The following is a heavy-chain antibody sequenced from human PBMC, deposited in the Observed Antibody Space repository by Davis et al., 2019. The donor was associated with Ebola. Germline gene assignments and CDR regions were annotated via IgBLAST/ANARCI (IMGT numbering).Heavy chain of an antibody. V-gene: IGHV1-18*01. Sequence: VSVKVSCKASGYTFTSYGISWVRQAPGQGLEWMGWISAYNGNTNYAQKLQGRVTMTTDTSTSTAYTELRSLRSDDTAVYYCARGVTMVRDLNWFDPWGQGTLVTVSS. CDR2: ISAYNGNT. CDR3: ARGVTMVRDLNWFDP. J-gene: IGHJ5*02. D-gene: IGHD3-10*01. CDR1: GYTFTSYG.